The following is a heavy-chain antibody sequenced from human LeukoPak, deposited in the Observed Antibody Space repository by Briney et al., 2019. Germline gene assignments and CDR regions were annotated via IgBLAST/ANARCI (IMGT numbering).Heavy chain of an antibody. CDR1: GFTLGDYA. CDR2: IRSKAYGGTT. J-gene: IGHJ6*02. D-gene: IGHD6-19*01. CDR3: TRDEYGSYYGMDV. Sequence: GRSLRLSCTASGFTLGDYAMSWVRQAPGKGLEWVGFIRSKAYGGTTEYAASVKGRFTISRDDSKSIAYLQMNSLKTEDTAVYYCTRDEYGSYYGMDVWGQGTTVTVSS. V-gene: IGHV3-49*04.